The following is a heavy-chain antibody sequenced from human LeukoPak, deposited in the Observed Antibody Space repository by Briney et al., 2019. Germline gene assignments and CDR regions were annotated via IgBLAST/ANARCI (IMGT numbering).Heavy chain of an antibody. CDR1: GFTFSSNY. CDR3: AREGDSSGSLGDY. V-gene: IGHV3-53*01. CDR2: LYSDGST. Sequence: GGPLRLSCAASGFTFSSNYMSWVRQAPGKGLEWVSVLYSDGSTYYADSVKGRFTVSRDNAEKLVYLHMSSLRAEDTAMYYCAREGDSSGSLGDYWGQGILVTVSS. J-gene: IGHJ4*02. D-gene: IGHD6-19*01.